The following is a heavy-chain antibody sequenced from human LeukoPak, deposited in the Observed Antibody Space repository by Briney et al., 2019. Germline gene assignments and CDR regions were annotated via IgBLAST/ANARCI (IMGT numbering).Heavy chain of an antibody. Sequence: GASVKVSCKASGYTFTGYYMHWVRQAPGQGLEWMGWINPNSGGTNYAQKFQGRVTMTRDTSISTAYMELSRLRSDDTAVYYCAIWCSGYLTFYFDYWGQGTLVTVSS. J-gene: IGHJ4*02. D-gene: IGHD3-22*01. CDR1: GYTFTGYY. CDR2: INPNSGGT. CDR3: AIWCSGYLTFYFDY. V-gene: IGHV1-2*02.